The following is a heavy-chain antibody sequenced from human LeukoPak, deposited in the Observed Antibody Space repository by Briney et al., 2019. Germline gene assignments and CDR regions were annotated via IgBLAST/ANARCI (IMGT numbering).Heavy chain of an antibody. CDR3: ARAYSTIGCNWFDP. J-gene: IGHJ5*02. CDR1: GGSFSGYY. V-gene: IGHV4-34*01. D-gene: IGHD5/OR15-5a*01. Sequence: SETLSLTCAVYGGSFSGYYWSWIRQPPGKGLEWIGEINHSGSTNYNPSLKSRVTISVDTSKNQFSLKLSSVTAADTAVYYCARAYSTIGCNWFDPWGQGTLVTVSS. CDR2: INHSGST.